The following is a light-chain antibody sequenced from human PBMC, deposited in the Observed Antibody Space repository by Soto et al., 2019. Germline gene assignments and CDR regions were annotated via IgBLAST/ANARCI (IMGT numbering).Light chain of an antibody. CDR1: LSDVGGYNY. Sequence: QSALTQPASVSGSPGQSITISCTGTLSDVGGYNYVSWYQQHPGKAPKLMIYDVNNRPSGVSNRFSGSRSGNTASLTISWLQAEDEADYYCSSYRSTDTPVVFGGGTKVTFL. CDR2: DVN. V-gene: IGLV2-14*01. J-gene: IGLJ2*01. CDR3: SSYRSTDTPVV.